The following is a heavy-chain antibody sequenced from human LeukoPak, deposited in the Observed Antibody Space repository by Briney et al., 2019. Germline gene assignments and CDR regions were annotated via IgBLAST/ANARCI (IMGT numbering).Heavy chain of an antibody. V-gene: IGHV1-46*01. CDR2: INPSGGST. J-gene: IGHJ3*02. Sequence: ASVKVSCKASGYTFTRYYLHWVRQAPGQGLEWMGIINPSGGSTTYAQKFQGRVTMTRDISTSTVYMELSSLRSEDTAVYYCATYAFDIWGQGTMVTVSS. CDR3: ATYAFDI. CDR1: GYTFTRYY.